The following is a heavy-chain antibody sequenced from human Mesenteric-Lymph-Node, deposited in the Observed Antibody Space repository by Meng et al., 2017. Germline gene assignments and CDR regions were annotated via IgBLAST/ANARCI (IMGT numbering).Heavy chain of an antibody. CDR2: ISSSGSTI. CDR1: GFTFSDYY. V-gene: IGHV3-11*01. D-gene: IGHD3-16*02. J-gene: IGHJ4*02. Sequence: GESLKISCAASGFTFSDYYMNWIRQAPGKGLEWVSYISSSGSTIYYADSVKGRFTISRDNAKNSLYLQMNSLRAEDAAVYYCARSLNRIKITFGGVIQWGQGTLVTGAS. CDR3: ARSLNRIKITFGGVIQ.